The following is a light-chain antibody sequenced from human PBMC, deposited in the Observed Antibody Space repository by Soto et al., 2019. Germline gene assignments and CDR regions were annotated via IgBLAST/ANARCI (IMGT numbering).Light chain of an antibody. CDR3: AALDDSLNGWV. Sequence: QSALTQPASVSGSPGQSITISCTGTSSDVGGYNYVSWYQHHPGKAPKLMIYEVSNRPSGLSNRFSGSKSGNTASLTISGLQAEDEADYYCAALDDSLNGWVFGGGTKLTVL. CDR2: EVS. J-gene: IGLJ3*02. V-gene: IGLV2-14*01. CDR1: SSDVGGYNY.